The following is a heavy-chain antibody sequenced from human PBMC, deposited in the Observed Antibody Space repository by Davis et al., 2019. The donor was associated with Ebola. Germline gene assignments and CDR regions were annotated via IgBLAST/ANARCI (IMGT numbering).Heavy chain of an antibody. V-gene: IGHV5-51*01. CDR1: GYSFRGYW. Sequence: GESLKISCKASGYSFRGYWIAWVRQMPGKGLEWMGIIYPADSDTRYSPSFLGQVIFSADKSISTAYLQWSSLKASDTATYYCARAPYYYDVSGFYVDYWGQGTLVTVSS. CDR3: ARAPYYYDVSGFYVDY. J-gene: IGHJ4*02. CDR2: IYPADSDT. D-gene: IGHD3-22*01.